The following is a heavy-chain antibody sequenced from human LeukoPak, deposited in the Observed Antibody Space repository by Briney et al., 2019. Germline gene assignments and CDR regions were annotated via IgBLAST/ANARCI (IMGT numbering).Heavy chain of an antibody. D-gene: IGHD6-13*01. CDR2: ISSSGSTM. CDR1: GFTLSSYE. CDR3: ARDLKAAAVWYYYYGMDV. V-gene: IGHV3-48*03. Sequence: QPGGSLRLSCEASGFTLSSYEMNWVRLAPGKGLEWISYISSSGSTMYYADSVRGRFTISRDNAKNSLYLQMNSLRAEDTAVYYCARDLKAAAVWYYYYGMDVWGQGTTVTVSS. J-gene: IGHJ6*02.